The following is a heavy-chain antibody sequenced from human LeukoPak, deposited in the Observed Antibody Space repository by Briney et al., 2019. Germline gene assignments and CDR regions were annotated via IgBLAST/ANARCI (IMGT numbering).Heavy chain of an antibody. CDR1: GGSISSYY. V-gene: IGHV4-59*01. J-gene: IGHJ4*02. CDR3: ATRGGSQAYFDY. D-gene: IGHD2-15*01. Sequence: SETLSLTCTVSGGSISSYYWSWIRQPPGKGLEWIGYIYYSGSTNYNPSLKSRVTISVDTSKNQFSLKLSSVTAADTAVYYCATRGGSQAYFDYWGQGTLVTVSS. CDR2: IYYSGST.